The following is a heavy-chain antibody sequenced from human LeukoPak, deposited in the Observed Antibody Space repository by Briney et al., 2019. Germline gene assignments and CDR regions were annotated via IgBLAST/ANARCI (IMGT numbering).Heavy chain of an antibody. CDR3: ARVHFDDFWSGYWFDP. D-gene: IGHD3-3*01. J-gene: IGHJ5*02. Sequence: SETLSLTCSVSGGSISSYYWSWIRQPPGKGLEWIGYIYYSGSTNYNPSLKSRVTISVDTSKNQFSLKLSSVTAADTAVYYCARVHFDDFWSGYWFDPWGQGTLVTVSS. V-gene: IGHV4-59*01. CDR2: IYYSGST. CDR1: GGSISSYY.